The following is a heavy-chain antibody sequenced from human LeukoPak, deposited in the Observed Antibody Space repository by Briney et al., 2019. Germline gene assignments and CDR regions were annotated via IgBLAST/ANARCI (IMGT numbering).Heavy chain of an antibody. CDR2: IRSKANSYAT. J-gene: IGHJ3*02. D-gene: IGHD2-15*01. Sequence: GGSLRLSCAASGFTFSGSAMHWVRQASGKGLEWVGRIRSKANSYATAYAASVKGRFTISRDDSKNTAYLQMNSLKTEDTAVYYCTSPRYCSGGSCYSSQRAFDIWGQGTMVNVSS. CDR3: TSPRYCSGGSCYSSQRAFDI. CDR1: GFTFSGSA. V-gene: IGHV3-73*01.